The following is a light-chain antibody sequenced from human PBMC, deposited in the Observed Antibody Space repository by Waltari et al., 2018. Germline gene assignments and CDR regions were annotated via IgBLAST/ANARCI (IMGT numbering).Light chain of an antibody. CDR1: SIGRKT. Sequence: SYVLTQPPSLSVAPGRTARLTCGGDSIGRKTVHWYQPKPGQAPLLAVYDDSDRPSGIPERFSGSNSGNTAALTISRVETGDEADYYCQVWDTNIDQGVFGGGTRLTVL. V-gene: IGLV3-21*03. CDR2: DDS. CDR3: QVWDTNIDQGV. J-gene: IGLJ3*02.